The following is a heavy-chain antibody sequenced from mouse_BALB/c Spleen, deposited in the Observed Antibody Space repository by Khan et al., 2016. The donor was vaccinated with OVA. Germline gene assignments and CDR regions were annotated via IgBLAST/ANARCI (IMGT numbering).Heavy chain of an antibody. J-gene: IGHJ3*01. CDR2: IDPENGNT. CDR3: ARAGYSPWFAY. V-gene: IGHV14-1*02. Sequence: EVQLQQSGAELVRPGALVKLSCKASGFNIKDYYIHWVKQRPEQGLEWIGWIDPENGNTIYDPKFQGKANITAATSSNTAYLHFRSLTSEDTAVYYCARAGYSPWFAYWGQGTLVTVSA. D-gene: IGHD2-3*01. CDR1: GFNIKDYY.